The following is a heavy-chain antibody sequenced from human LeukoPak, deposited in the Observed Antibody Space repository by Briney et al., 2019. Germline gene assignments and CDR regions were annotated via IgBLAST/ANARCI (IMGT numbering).Heavy chain of an antibody. CDR3: ARDRGPYVAISNNWLDP. CDR1: GFTYICHA. D-gene: IGHD3-10*02. V-gene: IGHV3-23*01. Sequence: VGSLRLSCDASGFTYICHAMNWLRQAPGKGLEWVSSMTGGGTDTYYAAAVRRCFTVSKNNSKSTLYLQINSLRADDTADYYCARDRGPYVAISNNWLDPWGQGTLVTVSS. CDR2: MTGGGTDT. J-gene: IGHJ5*02.